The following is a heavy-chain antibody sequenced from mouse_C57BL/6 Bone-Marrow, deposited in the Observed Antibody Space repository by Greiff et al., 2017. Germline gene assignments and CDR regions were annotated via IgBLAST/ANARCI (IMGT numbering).Heavy chain of an antibody. CDR2: ISSGGSYT. J-gene: IGHJ1*03. Sequence: EVQLVESGGDLVKPGGSLKLSCAASGFTFSSYGLSWVRQTPDKRLEWVATISSGGSYTYYPDSVKGRFTISRDNAKNTLYLQMSSLKSEDTAMYYCARRYYYGSGRYFDVWGTGTTVTGSS. CDR1: GFTFSSYG. D-gene: IGHD1-1*01. V-gene: IGHV5-6*01. CDR3: ARRYYYGSGRYFDV.